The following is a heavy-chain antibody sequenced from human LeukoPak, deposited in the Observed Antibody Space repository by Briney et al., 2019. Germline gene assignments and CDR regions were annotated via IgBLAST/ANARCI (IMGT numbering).Heavy chain of an antibody. V-gene: IGHV4-34*01. J-gene: IGHJ6*03. CDR2: INPSGGT. CDR1: GGSFSGYS. Sequence: PSETLSLTCAVYGGSFSGYSWSWIRQPPGKGLEWIGEINPSGGTNHNPSLMSRGSMSIDTSKNQISLRVISLTAADTAVYYCARVGYSFSINDWSRTGLGAYPTKHYYYMDVWGKGTTVTVSS. CDR3: ARVGYSFSINDWSRTGLGAYPTKHYYYMDV. D-gene: IGHD5-18*01.